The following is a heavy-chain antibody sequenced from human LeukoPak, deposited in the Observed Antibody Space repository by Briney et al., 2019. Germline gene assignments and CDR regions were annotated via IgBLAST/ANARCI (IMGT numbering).Heavy chain of an antibody. Sequence: SETLSLTCTVSGGSVNSGSYYWNWIRQSAGKGLEWIGHIYTSGSTNCNPSLKSRVTISLDTSKNQFSLEVNSVTAADTAVYYCARRKLTGFFDLWGRGTLVTVSS. CDR2: IYTSGST. CDR1: GGSVNSGSYY. J-gene: IGHJ2*01. V-gene: IGHV4-61*09. D-gene: IGHD1-7*01. CDR3: ARRKLTGFFDL.